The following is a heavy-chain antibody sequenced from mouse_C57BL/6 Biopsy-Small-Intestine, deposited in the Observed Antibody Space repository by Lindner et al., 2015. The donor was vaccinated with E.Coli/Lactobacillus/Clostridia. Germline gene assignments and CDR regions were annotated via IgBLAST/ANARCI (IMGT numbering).Heavy chain of an antibody. Sequence: VQLQESGAELVRPGASVKLSCTASGFNIKDDYMHWVKQRPEQGLEWIGWIDPENGDTEYASKFQGKATITADTSSNTAYPQLSSLTSEDSAVYFCARNRTYAMDYWGQGTSVTVSS. J-gene: IGHJ4*01. CDR3: ARNRTYAMDY. CDR2: IDPENGDT. V-gene: IGHV14-4*01. CDR1: GFNIKDDY.